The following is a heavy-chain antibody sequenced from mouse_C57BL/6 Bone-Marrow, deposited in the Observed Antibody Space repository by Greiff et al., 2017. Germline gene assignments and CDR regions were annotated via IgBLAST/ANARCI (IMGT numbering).Heavy chain of an antibody. CDR1: GYSFTSYY. D-gene: IGHD1-1*01. CDR2: IYPGSGNT. J-gene: IGHJ2*01. Sequence: QVQLQQSGPELVKPGASVKISCKASGYSFTSYYIHWVKQRPGQGLEWIGWIYPGSGNTKYNEKFKGEATLTADTSSSTAYMQLSSLTSEDSAVYYCARDPFYYYGSSYKDYWGQGTTLTVSS. CDR3: ARDPFYYYGSSYKDY. V-gene: IGHV1-66*01.